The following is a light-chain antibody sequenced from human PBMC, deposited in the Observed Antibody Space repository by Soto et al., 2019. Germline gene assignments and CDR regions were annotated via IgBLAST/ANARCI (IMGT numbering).Light chain of an antibody. V-gene: IGKV1-5*03. CDR3: QQYNSYSKT. Sequence: DIQMTQSPSTLSESVGDRVTITCRASQSISSWFAWYQQKPGKAPKLLIYKASSLESGVPSRFSGSGSGTEFTLTISSLQPDDFATYYCQQYNSYSKTFGQGTKVEIK. CDR2: KAS. CDR1: QSISSW. J-gene: IGKJ1*01.